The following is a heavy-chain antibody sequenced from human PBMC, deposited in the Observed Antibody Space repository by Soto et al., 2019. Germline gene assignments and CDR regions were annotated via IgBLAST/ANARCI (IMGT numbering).Heavy chain of an antibody. CDR2: IYYSGST. Sequence: PSETLSLTCTVSGGPISSGDYYWSWIRQPPGKGLEWIGYIYYSGSTYYNPSLKSRVTISVDTSKNQFSLKLSSVTAADTAVYYCARAMVVTQNWFDPWGQGTLVTVS. J-gene: IGHJ5*02. V-gene: IGHV4-30-4*01. CDR3: ARAMVVTQNWFDP. D-gene: IGHD2-21*02. CDR1: GGPISSGDYY.